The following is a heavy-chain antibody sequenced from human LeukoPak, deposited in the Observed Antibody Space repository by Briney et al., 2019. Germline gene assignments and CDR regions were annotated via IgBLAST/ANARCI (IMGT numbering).Heavy chain of an antibody. CDR2: INSDGSST. CDR3: STGSGHAFDI. V-gene: IGHV3-74*01. D-gene: IGHD3-10*01. Sequence: GGSLRLSCAASGFTFSSYWMHWVRQVPGKGLVWVSRINSDGSSTSYADSVKGRFTISRDNAKNTLYVQMNRLRAEDTAVYYCSTGSGHAFDIWGRGTMVTVSS. J-gene: IGHJ3*02. CDR1: GFTFSSYW.